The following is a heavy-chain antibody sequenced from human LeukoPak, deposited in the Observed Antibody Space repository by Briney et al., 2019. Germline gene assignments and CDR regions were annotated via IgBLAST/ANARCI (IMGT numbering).Heavy chain of an antibody. CDR2: INHSGST. CDR1: GGSFSGYY. V-gene: IGHV4-34*01. Sequence: SETLSLTCAVYGGSFSGYYWSWIRQPPGKGLEWLGEINHSGSTNYNPSLKSRVTISVDTSKNQFSLKLSSVTAADTAVYYCARLRGYSGYEADYWGQGTLVTVSS. CDR3: ARLRGYSGYEADY. J-gene: IGHJ4*02. D-gene: IGHD5-12*01.